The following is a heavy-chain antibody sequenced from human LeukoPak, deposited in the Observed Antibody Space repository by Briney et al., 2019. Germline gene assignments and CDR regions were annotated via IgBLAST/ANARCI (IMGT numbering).Heavy chain of an antibody. V-gene: IGHV3-7*01. J-gene: IGHJ4*02. CDR2: IKQDGSEK. CDR1: GFTFSSYW. Sequence: GGSLRLSCAASGFTFSSYWMSWVRQAPGKGLEWVANIKQDGSEKYYVDSVKGRFTISRDNAKNSLYLQMNSLRAEDTAVYYCARAQPDYGSGSYYNNYWGQGTLVTVSS. D-gene: IGHD3-10*01. CDR3: ARAQPDYGSGSYYNNY.